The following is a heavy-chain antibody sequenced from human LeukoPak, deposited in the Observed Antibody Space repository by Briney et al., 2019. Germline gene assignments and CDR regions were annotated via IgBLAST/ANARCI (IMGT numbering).Heavy chain of an antibody. CDR1: GFTFSSYA. V-gene: IGHV3-23*01. D-gene: IGHD3-10*01. J-gene: IGHJ5*02. CDR3: AKGAYYYGSGSYFT. Sequence: GGSLRLSRAASGFTFSSYAMSWVRQAPGKGLEWVSAISGSGGSTYYADSVKGRFTISRDNSKNTLYLQMNSLRAEDTAVYYCAKGAYYYGSGSYFTWGQGTLVTVSS. CDR2: ISGSGGST.